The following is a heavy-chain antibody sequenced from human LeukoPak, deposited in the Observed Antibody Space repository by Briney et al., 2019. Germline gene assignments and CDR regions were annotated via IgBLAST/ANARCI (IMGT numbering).Heavy chain of an antibody. V-gene: IGHV3-7*01. CDR2: IKQDGSEK. Sequence: GGSLRLSCTASGFTFGDYAMSWVRQAPGKGLEWVANIKQDGSEKYYVDSVKGRFTISRDNAKNSLYLQMNSLRAEDTAVYYCARRQWLVAGGFDYWGQGTLVTVSS. J-gene: IGHJ4*02. D-gene: IGHD6-19*01. CDR3: ARRQWLVAGGFDY. CDR1: GFTFGDYA.